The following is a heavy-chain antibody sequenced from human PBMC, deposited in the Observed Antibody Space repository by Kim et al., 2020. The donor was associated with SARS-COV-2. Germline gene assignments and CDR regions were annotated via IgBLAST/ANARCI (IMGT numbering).Heavy chain of an antibody. CDR1: GESFSAYH. CDR3: ARGRVGVVPSPILGLGHFWNYYDMDV. D-gene: IGHD3-3*02. CDR2: INHSGST. Sequence: SETLSLTCAVFGESFSAYHWTWVRRPPGKGLEWLGEINHSGSTNYNPSLKSRVTIPSDTSKDQFSLKVTSLSAADTAVYYCARGRVGVVPSPILGLGHFWNYYDMDVWGRGATVTVS. V-gene: IGHV4-34*01. J-gene: IGHJ6*03.